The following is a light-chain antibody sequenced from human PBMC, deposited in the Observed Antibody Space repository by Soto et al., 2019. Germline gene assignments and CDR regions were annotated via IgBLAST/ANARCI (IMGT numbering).Light chain of an antibody. Sequence: SYELTQPPSVSVAPGQTARITCGGNNIGSKSVHWYQQKPGQAPVLVVYDDSDRPSGIPERFSGSNSGNTATLTISRVEAGDEADYYCQVWDSSNDPLAVFGGGTQLTVL. CDR2: DDS. CDR1: NIGSKS. V-gene: IGLV3-21*02. J-gene: IGLJ7*01. CDR3: QVWDSSNDPLAV.